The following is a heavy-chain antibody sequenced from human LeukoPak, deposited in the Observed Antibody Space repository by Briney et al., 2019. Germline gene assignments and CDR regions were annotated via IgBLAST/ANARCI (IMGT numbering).Heavy chain of an antibody. Sequence: GGSLRLSCAASGFTVSSNYMSWVRQAPGKGLEWVSVIYSGGSTYYADSVKGRFTISRDNARNTLYLQMNSLRAEDTAVYYCTRIKWDLTYFDYWGQGTLVTASS. CDR2: IYSGGST. CDR1: GFTVSSNY. D-gene: IGHD1-26*01. J-gene: IGHJ4*02. CDR3: TRIKWDLTYFDY. V-gene: IGHV3-53*01.